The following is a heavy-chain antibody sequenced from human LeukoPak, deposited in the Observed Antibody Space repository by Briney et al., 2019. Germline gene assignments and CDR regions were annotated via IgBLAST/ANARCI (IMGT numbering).Heavy chain of an antibody. J-gene: IGHJ4*02. V-gene: IGHV4-59*12. Sequence: SETLSLTCTVSGGSISSYYWSWIRQPPGKGLEWIGYIYYSGYTNYNPSLKSRVTISLDTSKNQFSLNLTSVAAADTAIYYCVRGLSPAGETLGYWGQGTLVTVSS. CDR3: VRGLSPAGETLGY. D-gene: IGHD6-19*01. CDR2: IYYSGYT. CDR1: GGSISSYY.